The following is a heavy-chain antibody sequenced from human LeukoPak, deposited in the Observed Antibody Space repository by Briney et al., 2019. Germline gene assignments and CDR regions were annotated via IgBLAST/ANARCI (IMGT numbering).Heavy chain of an antibody. D-gene: IGHD3-3*01. CDR2: IKQDGSEK. CDR1: GFTFSSYW. J-gene: IGHJ3*02. Sequence: SGGSLRLSCAASGFTFSSYWMSWVRQAPGKGLEWVANIKQDGSEKYYVDSVKGRFTISRDNAKNSLYLQMNSLRAEDTAVYYCARVQHTIFGVVIIPDDAFDIWGQGTMVTVSS. CDR3: ARVQHTIFGVVIIPDDAFDI. V-gene: IGHV3-7*01.